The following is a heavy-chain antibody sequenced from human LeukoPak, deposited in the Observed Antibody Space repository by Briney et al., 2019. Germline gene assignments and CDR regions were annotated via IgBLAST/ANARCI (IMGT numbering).Heavy chain of an antibody. V-gene: IGHV4-31*03. J-gene: IGHJ4*02. CDR3: ARSEWLRPYYFDY. CDR2: MYFSGIT. Sequence: PSETLSLTCTVSGGSISSGGYYWSWIRQHPGKGLEWIGYMYFSGITSYNPSLKSRVTTSVDTSKNQFSLKLSSVTAADTAVYYCARSEWLRPYYFDYWGQGNLVTVSS. D-gene: IGHD5-12*01. CDR1: GGSISSGGYY.